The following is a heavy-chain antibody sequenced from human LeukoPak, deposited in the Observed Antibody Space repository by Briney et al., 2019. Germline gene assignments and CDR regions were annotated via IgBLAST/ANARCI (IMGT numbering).Heavy chain of an antibody. V-gene: IGHV3-30*03. D-gene: IGHD6-6*01. Sequence: GGSLRLSCAASGFTFSSYSMHWVRQAPGKGLEWVAVLPYDGTNKYADSVKGRFTIFRDNSKNTLYLQMNSLRTDDTAVYYCATSPGLGYSSSLTGVDYWGQGTLVTVSS. J-gene: IGHJ4*02. CDR3: ATSPGLGYSSSLTGVDY. CDR1: GFTFSSYS. CDR2: LPYDGTNK.